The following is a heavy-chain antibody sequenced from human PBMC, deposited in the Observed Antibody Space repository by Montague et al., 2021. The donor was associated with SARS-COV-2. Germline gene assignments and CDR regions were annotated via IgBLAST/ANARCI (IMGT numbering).Heavy chain of an antibody. CDR3: ALYTDGYNSPSQRSFDY. D-gene: IGHD5-24*01. CDR2: IDWDDDK. CDR1: GFSLSTSGLC. Sequence: PALVKPTQTLTLTCTFSGFSLSTSGLCVSWFRQPPGKALEWLARIDWDDDKYYRTSLKTRLTISKDTSKNQVVLTMTNMDTVDTSTYYCALYTDGYNSPSQRSFDYWGQVTQVIVAS. J-gene: IGHJ4*02. V-gene: IGHV2-70*11.